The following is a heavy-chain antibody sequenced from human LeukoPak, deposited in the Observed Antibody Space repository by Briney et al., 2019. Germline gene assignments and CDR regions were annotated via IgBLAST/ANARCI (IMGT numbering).Heavy chain of an antibody. D-gene: IGHD2-2*01. Sequence: ASVKVSCKASGGTFSSYAISWVRQAPGQGLEWMGGIIPIFGTANYAQKFQGRVTITTDESTSTAYMELSSLRSEDTAVYYCARAGFGGYCSSTSCYPFDYWGQGTLVTVSS. CDR3: ARAGFGGYCSSTSCYPFDY. V-gene: IGHV1-69*05. CDR1: GGTFSSYA. J-gene: IGHJ4*02. CDR2: IIPIFGTA.